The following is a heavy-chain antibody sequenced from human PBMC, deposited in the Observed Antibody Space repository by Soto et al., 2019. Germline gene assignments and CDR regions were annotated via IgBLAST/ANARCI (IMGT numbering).Heavy chain of an antibody. J-gene: IGHJ5*02. CDR2: INHSGST. V-gene: IGHV4-34*01. Sequence: PSETLSLTCAVYGGSFSGYYWSWIRQPPGKGLEWIGEINHSGSTNYNPSLKSRVTISVDTSKNQFSLKLSSVTAADTAVYYCASLKPAAISDWFDPRRQRT. CDR3: ASLKPAAISDWFDP. CDR1: GGSFSGYY. D-gene: IGHD2-2*01.